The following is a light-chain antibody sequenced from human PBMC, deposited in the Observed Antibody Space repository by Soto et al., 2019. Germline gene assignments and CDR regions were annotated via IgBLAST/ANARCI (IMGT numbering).Light chain of an antibody. J-gene: IGKJ1*01. CDR1: QSISSW. V-gene: IGKV1-5*03. Sequence: IQMTHSPSILSTSVGDRVATTFRASQSISSWLAWYQQKPGKAPKLLIYKASSLESGVPSRFSGSGSGTEFTLTISSLQPGDFATYYCQQYNTYPWTFGQGTKVDIK. CDR2: KAS. CDR3: QQYNTYPWT.